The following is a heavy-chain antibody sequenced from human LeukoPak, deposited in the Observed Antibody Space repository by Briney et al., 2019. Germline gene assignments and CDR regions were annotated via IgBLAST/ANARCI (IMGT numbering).Heavy chain of an antibody. CDR3: AREVQWLVLGQNWFDP. J-gene: IGHJ5*02. CDR2: IYYSGST. CDR1: GGSISGSSYY. Sequence: SETLSLTCTVSGGSISGSSYYWGWIRQPPGKGLEWIGYIYYSGSTNYNPSLKSRVTISVDTSKNQFSLKLSSVTAADTAVYYCAREVQWLVLGQNWFDPWGQGTLVTVSS. V-gene: IGHV4-61*01. D-gene: IGHD6-19*01.